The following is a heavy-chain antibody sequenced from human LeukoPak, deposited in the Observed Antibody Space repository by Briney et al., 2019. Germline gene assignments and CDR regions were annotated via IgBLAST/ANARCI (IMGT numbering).Heavy chain of an antibody. V-gene: IGHV3-21*04. CDR3: AKDPDSSGTNWFDP. D-gene: IGHD3-22*01. J-gene: IGHJ5*02. CDR1: GFTFSSYS. CDR2: ISTTSTYM. Sequence: GGSLRLSCAASGFTFSSYSMNWVRHAPGKGLGWVSSISTTSTYMYYADSVRGRFTISRNNAKNSLYLHMNSLRAEDTAVYYCAKDPDSSGTNWFDPWGQGTLVTVSS.